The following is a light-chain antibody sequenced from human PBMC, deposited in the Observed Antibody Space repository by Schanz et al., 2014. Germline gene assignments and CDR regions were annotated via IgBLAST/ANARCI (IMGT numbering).Light chain of an antibody. J-gene: IGLJ2*01. V-gene: IGLV2-11*01. CDR3: SSYSGSDIVL. CDR2: DVS. Sequence: QSALTQPRSVSGSPGQSVTISCTGTSSDVGTYNYVSWYQQHPGKAPKLMIYDVSKRPSGVPDRFSGSRSDNTASLTVSGLRADDEADYYCSSYSGSDIVLFGGGTKLTVL. CDR1: SSDVGTYNY.